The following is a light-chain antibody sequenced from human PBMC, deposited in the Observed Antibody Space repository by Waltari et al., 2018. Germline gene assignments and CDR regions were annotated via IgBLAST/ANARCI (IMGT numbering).Light chain of an antibody. CDR1: SGINVGMYR. CDR3: LIWHSDAYV. Sequence: QAVLTQPASLSASPGVSVRLTCTLGSGINVGMYRIYWYQKKPGSPPQYLLSYKSDSDNHQGSGLPSRFSGSKDGSANAGILLISGLQPDDEADYYCLIWHSDAYVFGSGTEVTVL. V-gene: IGLV5-45*01. CDR2: YKSDSDN. J-gene: IGLJ1*01.